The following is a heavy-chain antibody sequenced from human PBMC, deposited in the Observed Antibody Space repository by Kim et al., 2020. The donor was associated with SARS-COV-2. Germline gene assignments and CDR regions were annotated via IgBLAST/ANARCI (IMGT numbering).Heavy chain of an antibody. V-gene: IGHV3-30*18. Sequence: GGSLRLSCAASGFTFSSYGMHWVRQAPGKGLEWVAVISYDGSNKYYADSVKGRFTISRDNSKNTLYLQMNSLRAEDTAVYYCAKDAVPYGSGTRRYFDYWGQGTLVTVSS. CDR3: AKDAVPYGSGTRRYFDY. J-gene: IGHJ4*02. CDR1: GFTFSSYG. CDR2: ISYDGSNK. D-gene: IGHD3-10*01.